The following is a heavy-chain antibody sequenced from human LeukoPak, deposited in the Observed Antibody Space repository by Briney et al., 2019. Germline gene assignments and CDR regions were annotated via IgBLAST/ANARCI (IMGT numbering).Heavy chain of an antibody. CDR1: GFTFSSYA. CDR3: AKGPSGSLNSYHYRGMDV. Sequence: GGSLRLSCTASGFTFSSYAIHWARQAPGKGLEWVAVISIDGNNKFFADSVKGRFTISRDNSKNTLYLQMNSLTVEDTAVYYCAKGPSGSLNSYHYRGMDVWGQGTTVTVSS. J-gene: IGHJ6*02. D-gene: IGHD1-1*01. V-gene: IGHV3-30-3*01. CDR2: ISIDGNNK.